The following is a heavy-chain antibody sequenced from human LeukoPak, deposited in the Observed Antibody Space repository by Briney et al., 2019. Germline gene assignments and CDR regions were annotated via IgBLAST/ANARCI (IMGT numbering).Heavy chain of an antibody. CDR1: GGSISSGGYY. V-gene: IGHV4-31*03. CDR2: IYYSGST. D-gene: IGHD2-2*01. Sequence: PSQTLSLTCTVSGGSISSGGYYWSWIRQHPGKGLEWIGYIYYSGSTYYNPSLKSRVTISVDTSKNQFSLKLSSVTAADTAVYYCARDPVVPAARVPGAFDIWGQGTVVTVSS. CDR3: ARDPVVPAARVPGAFDI. J-gene: IGHJ3*02.